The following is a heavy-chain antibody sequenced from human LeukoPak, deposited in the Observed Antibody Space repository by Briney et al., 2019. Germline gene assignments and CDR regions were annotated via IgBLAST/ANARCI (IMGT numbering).Heavy chain of an antibody. Sequence: SETLSLTCAVSGGSISSGGYSWSWIRQPPGTGLEWIGYIYHSGSTYYNPSLKSRVTISVDRSKNQFSLKLSSVTAADTAVYYCARDTGSRIDPWGQGTLVTVSS. CDR1: GGSISSGGYS. D-gene: IGHD2-2*01. J-gene: IGHJ5*02. V-gene: IGHV4-30-2*01. CDR3: ARDTGSRIDP. CDR2: IYHSGST.